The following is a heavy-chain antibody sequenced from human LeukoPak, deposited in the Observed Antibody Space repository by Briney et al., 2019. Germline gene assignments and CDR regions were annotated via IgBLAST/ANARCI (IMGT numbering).Heavy chain of an antibody. CDR3: VKRAVSAAGSITQFYFDY. V-gene: IGHV3-64D*06. Sequence: PGGSLRLSCGASGFIYSSYDMQWVRQAPGKGLEYVSAMSSNGGSTYYADSVKGRFTISRDTSKNTLYLQMSSLRTEDTAVYYCVKRAVSAAGSITQFYFDYWGQGTLVTVSS. J-gene: IGHJ4*02. CDR2: MSSNGGST. CDR1: GFIYSSYD. D-gene: IGHD2-15*01.